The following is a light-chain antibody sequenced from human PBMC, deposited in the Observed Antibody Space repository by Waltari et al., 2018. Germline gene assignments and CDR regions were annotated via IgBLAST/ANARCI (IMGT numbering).Light chain of an antibody. Sequence: DIQFTPSPSFLSASVGDRVTITCRASQGINSYLAWYQQKPGKAPKLLIYDASTLQSGVPPRFSGSGSGTEFTLTISSLQPEDFATYYCQQLNNYPITFGQGTRLDI. CDR1: QGINSY. V-gene: IGKV1-9*01. J-gene: IGKJ5*01. CDR3: QQLNNYPIT. CDR2: DAS.